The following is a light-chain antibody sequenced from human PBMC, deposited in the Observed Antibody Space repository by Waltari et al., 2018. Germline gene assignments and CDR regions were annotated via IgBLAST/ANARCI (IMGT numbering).Light chain of an antibody. Sequence: EIVMTQSPVTLSVSPGERAALSCRSSQSVRTNLAWYQQRPGQPPRLLIYGASTRAAEIPARFSDSGSGTEFTLTISSLQSEDFAAYYCQQYNDWPYTFGQGTKLEI. CDR3: QQYNDWPYT. CDR1: QSVRTN. J-gene: IGKJ2*01. CDR2: GAS. V-gene: IGKV3-15*01.